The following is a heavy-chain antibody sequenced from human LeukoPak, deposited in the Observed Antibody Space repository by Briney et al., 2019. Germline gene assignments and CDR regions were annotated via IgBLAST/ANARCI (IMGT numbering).Heavy chain of an antibody. CDR3: ARDPSYDFWSGYCFDY. Sequence: PSETLSLTCTVSGDSISSSSYYWGWIRQPPGKGLEWIGSIYYSGFTYSHPSLKSRVALSLDTSKNQFSLKLRSLTAADTAVYYCARDPSYDFWSGYCFDYCGQGTLVTVSS. D-gene: IGHD3-3*01. CDR1: GDSISSSSYY. CDR2: IYYSGFT. J-gene: IGHJ4*02. V-gene: IGHV4-39*07.